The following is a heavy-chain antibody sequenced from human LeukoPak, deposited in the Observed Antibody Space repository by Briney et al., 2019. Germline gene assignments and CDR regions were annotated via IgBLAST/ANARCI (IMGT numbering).Heavy chain of an antibody. CDR2: IYHSGST. CDR1: GYSISSGYY. J-gene: IGHJ5*02. D-gene: IGHD6-13*01. CDR3: ARGRSSWGWFDP. V-gene: IGHV4-38-2*01. Sequence: KPSETLSLTCAVSGYSISSGYYCGWIRQAPGKGLEWIGSIYHSGSTYYNPSLKCRVTISVDTSKNQFSLKLSSVTAADTAVYYCARGRSSWGWFDPWGQGTLVTVSS.